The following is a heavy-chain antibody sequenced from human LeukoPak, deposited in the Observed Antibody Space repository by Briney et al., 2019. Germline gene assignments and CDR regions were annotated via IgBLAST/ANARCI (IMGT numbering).Heavy chain of an antibody. CDR1: GGSISSSSYY. CDR3: ARLIVVVPAAKGNFDY. J-gene: IGHJ4*02. CDR2: IYYSGST. V-gene: IGHV4-39*01. Sequence: SETLSLTCTVSGGSISSSSYYWGWIRQPPGKGLEWIGSIYYSGSTYYNPSLKSRVTISVDTSNNQFSLKLSSVTAADTAVYYCARLIVVVPAAKGNFDYWGQGTLVTVSS. D-gene: IGHD2-2*01.